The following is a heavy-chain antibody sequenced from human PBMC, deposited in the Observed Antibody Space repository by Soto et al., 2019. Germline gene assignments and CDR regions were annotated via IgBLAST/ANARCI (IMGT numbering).Heavy chain of an antibody. J-gene: IGHJ4*02. CDR3: ANGPTIAVAGH. CDR2: IYHSGST. V-gene: IGHV4-59*01. D-gene: IGHD6-19*01. Sequence: SETLSLTCTVSGGSISSYYWSWIRQPPGKGLEWIGYIYHSGSTNYNPSLKSRVTISVDTSKDQFSLAVSSVTAADTAVYYCANGPTIAVAGHWGQGTLVTVSS. CDR1: GGSISSYY.